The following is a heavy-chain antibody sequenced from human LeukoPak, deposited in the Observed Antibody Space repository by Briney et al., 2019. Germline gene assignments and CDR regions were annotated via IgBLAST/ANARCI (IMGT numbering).Heavy chain of an antibody. CDR3: AREGTLSYWYFDL. CDR2: ISYSGST. Sequence: PSETLSLTCTVSGGSNLRYDWSWIRQPPGKGLEWIGYISYSGSTKNNPSLKSRVTISADTSRIQFSLKLSSVTAADTAVYYCAREGTLSYWYFDLWGRGTLVTVSS. CDR1: GGSNLRYD. V-gene: IGHV4-59*01. J-gene: IGHJ2*01.